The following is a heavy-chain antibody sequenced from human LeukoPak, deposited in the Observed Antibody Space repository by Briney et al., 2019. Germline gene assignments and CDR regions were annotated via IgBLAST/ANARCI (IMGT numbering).Heavy chain of an antibody. CDR2: IIPIFGTA. CDR3: ATTESRYNWNVPFTFDY. V-gene: IGHV1-69*05. D-gene: IGHD1-1*01. J-gene: IGHJ4*02. Sequence: SVKVSCKASGGTFSSYAISWVRQAPGQGLEWMGRIIPIFGTANYAQKFRGRVTITTDESTSTAYMELSSLRSEDTAVYYCATTESRYNWNVPFTFDYWGQGTLVTVSS. CDR1: GGTFSSYA.